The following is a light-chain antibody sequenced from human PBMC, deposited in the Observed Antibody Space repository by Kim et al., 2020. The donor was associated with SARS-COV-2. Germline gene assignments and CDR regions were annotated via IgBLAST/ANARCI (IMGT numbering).Light chain of an antibody. V-gene: IGKV3-11*01. J-gene: IGKJ4*01. CDR2: DAS. CDR3: QQRSKWLLT. CDR1: QSVSSY. Sequence: EIVLTQSPATLSLSPGERATLSCRASQSVSSYLAWYQQKPGQAPRLLIYDASNRATGIPARFSGSGSGTDFTLTISSLEPEDFAVYYCQQRSKWLLTFGGGTKVDIK.